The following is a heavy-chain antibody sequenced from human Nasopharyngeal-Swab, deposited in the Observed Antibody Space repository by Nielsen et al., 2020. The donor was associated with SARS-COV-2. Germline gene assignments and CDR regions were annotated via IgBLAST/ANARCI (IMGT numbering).Heavy chain of an antibody. CDR3: ARPPGGSYYFDY. Sequence: GESLKISCAASGFTFSNYAMSWVRLAPGKGLEWVSYISLSGSTKYYADSVKGRFTISRDNSKNTLYLQMNSLRAEDTAVYYCARPPGGSYYFDYWGQGTLVTVSS. V-gene: IGHV3-48*01. CDR2: ISLSGSTK. J-gene: IGHJ4*02. D-gene: IGHD1-26*01. CDR1: GFTFSNYA.